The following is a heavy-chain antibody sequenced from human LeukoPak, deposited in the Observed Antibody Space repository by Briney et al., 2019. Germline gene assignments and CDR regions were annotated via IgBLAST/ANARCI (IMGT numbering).Heavy chain of an antibody. CDR2: ISSNGGST. CDR3: ARDYGGHSSKYYGMDV. Sequence: GGSLRLSCSASGFTFSSYAMHWVRQAPGKGLEYVSAISSNGGSTYYAEPVKGRFTISRDNSKSTLYLQMNSLRAEDTAVYYCARDYGGHSSKYYGMDVWGQGTTVTVSS. D-gene: IGHD4-23*01. J-gene: IGHJ6*02. V-gene: IGHV3-64*04. CDR1: GFTFSSYA.